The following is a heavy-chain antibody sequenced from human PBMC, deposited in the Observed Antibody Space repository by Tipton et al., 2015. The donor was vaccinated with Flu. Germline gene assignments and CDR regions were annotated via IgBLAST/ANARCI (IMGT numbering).Heavy chain of an antibody. V-gene: IGHV4-59*01. J-gene: IGHJ6*02. CDR2: IYYSGST. CDR3: ARSYSGGYYRRYYYGMDV. D-gene: IGHD1-26*01. CDR1: GGSISSYY. Sequence: TLSLTCTVSGGSISSYYWSWIRQPPGKGLEWIGYIYYSGSTNYNPSLKSRVTISVDTSKNQFSLKLSSVTAADTAVYYCARSYSGGYYRRYYYGMDVWGQGTAVTVSS.